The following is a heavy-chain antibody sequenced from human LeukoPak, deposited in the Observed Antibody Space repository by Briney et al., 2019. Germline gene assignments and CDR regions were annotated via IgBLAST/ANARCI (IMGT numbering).Heavy chain of an antibody. Sequence: GGSLRLSCAASGFTFSNAWMSWVRQAPRKGLEWVGRIKSKTDGGTTDYAAPVKGRFTISRDDSKNTLYLQMNSLKTEDTAVYYCTTDMMTGHYYYYYGMDVWGQGTTVTVSS. CDR3: TTDMMTGHYYYYYGMDV. CDR1: GFTFSNAW. D-gene: IGHD3-9*01. J-gene: IGHJ6*02. CDR2: IKSKTDGGTT. V-gene: IGHV3-15*01.